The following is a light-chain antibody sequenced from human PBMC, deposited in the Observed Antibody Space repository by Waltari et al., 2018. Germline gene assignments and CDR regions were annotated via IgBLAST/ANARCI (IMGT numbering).Light chain of an antibody. V-gene: IGLV8-61*01. CDR2: KAN. J-gene: IGLJ3*02. CDR3: ALYMGSGIWV. Sequence: QTVVTQEQSLSVSPGGTVTLTCALSSGSLSTTSYATWYQQTPGQAPRTLVYKANARSSGVPDRFSGSILGNTAALTITGAQADDESGYYCALYMGSGIWVFGGGTRLTVL. CDR1: SGSLSTTSY.